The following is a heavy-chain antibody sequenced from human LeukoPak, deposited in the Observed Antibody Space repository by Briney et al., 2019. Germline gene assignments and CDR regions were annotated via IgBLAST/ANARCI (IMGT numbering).Heavy chain of an antibody. Sequence: GSLRLSCAASGFTFSSYNMNWVRQAPGKGLEWVSCISSSSNYINYADSVKGRFTISRDNAKNSLYLQMNSLRAEDTAVYYCASYDYGAFDIWGQGTMVTVSS. CDR1: GFTFSSYN. CDR2: ISSSSNYI. CDR3: ASYDYGAFDI. V-gene: IGHV3-21*01. J-gene: IGHJ3*02. D-gene: IGHD4-17*01.